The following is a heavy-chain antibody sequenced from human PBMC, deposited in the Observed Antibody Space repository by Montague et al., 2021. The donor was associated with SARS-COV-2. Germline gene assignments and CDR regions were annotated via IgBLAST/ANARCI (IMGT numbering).Heavy chain of an antibody. CDR1: GFSLSTGGVG. Sequence: PALVKPTQTLTLTCSFSGFSLSTGGVGVDWIRQSPGKGLEWLGVXFWDDEKRYNPTLKTRLTIFKGTSQNQVVITLTDMGPADTATYFCAHQYYDYVWGSYRPDYFDYWGQGTLVTVSS. J-gene: IGHJ4*02. CDR3: AHQYYDYVWGSYRPDYFDY. CDR2: XFWDDEK. V-gene: IGHV2-5*02. D-gene: IGHD3-16*02.